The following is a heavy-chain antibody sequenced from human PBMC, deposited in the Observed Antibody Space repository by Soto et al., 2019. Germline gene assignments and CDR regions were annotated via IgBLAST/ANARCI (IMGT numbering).Heavy chain of an antibody. J-gene: IGHJ4*02. D-gene: IGHD3-16*01. CDR1: GGTFSTFG. CDR2: IIPFFGTA. CDR3: ARTAPMDAGDKYYYDF. Sequence: ASVKVSCKTSGGTFSTFGISWVRQAPGQGLEWMGGIIPFFGTAEYSQKFEDRITITADESTNTVYMDLRSLTSEDTAIYYCARTAPMDAGDKYYYDFWCQGALVTVSS. V-gene: IGHV1-69*13.